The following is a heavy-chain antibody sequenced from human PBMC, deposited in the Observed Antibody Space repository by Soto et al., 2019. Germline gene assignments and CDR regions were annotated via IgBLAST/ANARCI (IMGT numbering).Heavy chain of an antibody. D-gene: IGHD1-26*01. CDR1: GVTFSSYA. CDR3: AKDWEWEPRGMDV. CDR2: ISGSGGST. Sequence: EVQLLESGGGLVQPGGSLRLSCAASGVTFSSYAMSWVRQAPGKGREWVSAISGSGGSTYYADSVKGRFTISRDNSKNTLYRQMHSLRAEDTAVYYCAKDWEWEPRGMDVWGQGTTVTVSS. J-gene: IGHJ6*02. V-gene: IGHV3-23*01.